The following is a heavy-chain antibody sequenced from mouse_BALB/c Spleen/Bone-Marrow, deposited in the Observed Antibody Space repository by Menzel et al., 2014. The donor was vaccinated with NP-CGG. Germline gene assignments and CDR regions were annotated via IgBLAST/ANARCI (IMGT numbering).Heavy chain of an antibody. D-gene: IGHD1-1*01. Sequence: VQRVESGAELVKPGASVKLSCKASGYTFTSYYMYWVKQRPGQGLEWIGGINPSNGGTNFNEKFKSKATLTVDKSSSTAYMQLSSLTSEDSAVYYCTRDHYYYGSSYWYFDVWGAGTTVTVSS. V-gene: IGHV1S81*02. CDR3: TRDHYYYGSSYWYFDV. J-gene: IGHJ1*01. CDR1: GYTFTSYY. CDR2: INPSNGGT.